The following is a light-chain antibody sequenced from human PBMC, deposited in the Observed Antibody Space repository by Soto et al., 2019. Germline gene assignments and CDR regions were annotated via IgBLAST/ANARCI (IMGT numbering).Light chain of an antibody. CDR3: QQRSDWPPGYT. CDR1: QSISSD. Sequence: EIVLTQSPATLSLSPGERATLSCRASQSISSDLAWYQHKPGQAPRLLIYDASTRATGIPARFSGSGSRTDFTLTISSLEPGDFAVYFCQQRSDWPPGYTFGPGTKLEIK. J-gene: IGKJ2*01. V-gene: IGKV3-11*01. CDR2: DAS.